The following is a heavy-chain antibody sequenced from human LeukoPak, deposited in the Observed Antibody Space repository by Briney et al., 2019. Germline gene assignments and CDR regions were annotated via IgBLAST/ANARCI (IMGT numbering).Heavy chain of an antibody. CDR1: GFTFSSYW. CDR2: INADGSST. V-gene: IGHV3-74*01. Sequence: GGSLRLSCAASGFTFSSYWMHWVRQAPGKGLVWVSRINADGSSTRYADSVKGRFTISRDNAKNTLYLQMNSLRGEDTAFYYCARQHSSGWYNYWGQGTLVTVSS. J-gene: IGHJ4*02. D-gene: IGHD6-19*01. CDR3: ARQHSSGWYNY.